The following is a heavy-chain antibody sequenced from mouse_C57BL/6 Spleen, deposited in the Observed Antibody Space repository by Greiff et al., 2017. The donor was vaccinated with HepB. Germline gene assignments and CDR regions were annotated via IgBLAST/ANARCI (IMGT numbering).Heavy chain of an antibody. CDR3: ARSRVTTSYWYFDV. Sequence: EVNVVESGAELVKPGASVKLSCTASGFNIKDYYMHWVKQRTEQGLEWIGRIDPEDGETKYAPKFQGKATITADTSSNTAYLQLSSLTSEDTAVYYCARSRVTTSYWYFDVWGTGTTVTVSS. J-gene: IGHJ1*03. D-gene: IGHD2-2*01. V-gene: IGHV14-2*01. CDR2: IDPEDGET. CDR1: GFNIKDYY.